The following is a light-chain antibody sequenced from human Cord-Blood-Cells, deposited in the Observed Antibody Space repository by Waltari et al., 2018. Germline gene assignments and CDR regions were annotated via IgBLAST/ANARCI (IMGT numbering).Light chain of an antibody. CDR2: GAS. Sequence: EIVLTQSPGTLSLSPGERATLSCRASQRVSSSYLAWYQQQPGQAPRLLIYGASSRATGIPDGFSGSASGTDFTLTISRLEPEDFAVYYCKQYGSSPPYTFGEGTKLEIK. CDR3: KQYGSSPPYT. V-gene: IGKV3-20*01. CDR1: QRVSSSY. J-gene: IGKJ2*01.